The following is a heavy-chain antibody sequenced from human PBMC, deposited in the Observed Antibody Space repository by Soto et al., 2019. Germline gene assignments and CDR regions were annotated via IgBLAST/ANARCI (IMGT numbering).Heavy chain of an antibody. D-gene: IGHD1-7*01. CDR3: TTDFQDWNYERDFDY. CDR2: IKSKTDGGTT. V-gene: IGHV3-15*01. CDR1: GFTFSNAW. Sequence: GGSLRLSCAASGFTFSNAWMSWVRQAPGKGLEWVGRIKSKTDGGTTDYAAPVKGRFTISRDDSKNTLYLQMNSLKTEDTAVYYCTTDFQDWNYERDFDYWGQGTLVTVSS. J-gene: IGHJ4*02.